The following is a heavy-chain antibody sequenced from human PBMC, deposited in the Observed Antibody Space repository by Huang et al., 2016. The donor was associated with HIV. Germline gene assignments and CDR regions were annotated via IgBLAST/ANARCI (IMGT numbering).Heavy chain of an antibody. CDR2: ISHSGTP. CDR3: ARYVPVAQYFFRY. CDR1: GDSINSDS. J-gene: IGHJ4*02. V-gene: IGHV4-59*01. D-gene: IGHD6-19*01. Sequence: QVILQESGPGLVKPSETLSLTCTVSGDSINSDSWSWVRQPPGKGLDWVGPISHSGTPGYNPSLKGRATISIDPSKTQFSLRLTSVTAADTAVYYCARYVPVAQYFFRYWGQGALVTVSS.